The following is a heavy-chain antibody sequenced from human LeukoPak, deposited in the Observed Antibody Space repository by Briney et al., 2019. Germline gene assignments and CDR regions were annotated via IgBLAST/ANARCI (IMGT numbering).Heavy chain of an antibody. CDR1: GFMFSSYW. Sequence: PGGSLRLSCAASGFMFSSYWMSWVRQAPGKGLEWVGRIKSRNDGGTTDYAAPVKGRFTISRDDSKNMVYLQMNSLKIEDTAVYYCSTHRYTLGDCWGQGTLVTVSS. V-gene: IGHV3-15*01. CDR3: STHRYTLGDC. D-gene: IGHD5-18*01. CDR2: IKSRNDGGTT. J-gene: IGHJ4*02.